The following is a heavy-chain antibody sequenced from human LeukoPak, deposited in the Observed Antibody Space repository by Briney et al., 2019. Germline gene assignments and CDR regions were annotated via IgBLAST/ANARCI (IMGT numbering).Heavy chain of an antibody. Sequence: ASVKVSCKASGYTFTSSYMHWVRQAPGQGLERMGIINPSGGSTSYAQKFQGRVTMTRDTSTSTVYMELSSLRSEDTAVYYCARDSGVNYYDSSVPSGVGPGTFDYWGREPWSPSPQ. D-gene: IGHD3-22*01. CDR2: INPSGGST. J-gene: IGHJ4*02. CDR3: ARDSGVNYYDSSVPSGVGPGTFDY. V-gene: IGHV1-46*01. CDR1: GYTFTSSY.